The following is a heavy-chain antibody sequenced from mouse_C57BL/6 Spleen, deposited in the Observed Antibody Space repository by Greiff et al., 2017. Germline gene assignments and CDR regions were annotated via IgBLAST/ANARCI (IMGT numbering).Heavy chain of an antibody. D-gene: IGHD1-1*01. CDR1: GYTFTSYW. J-gene: IGHJ4*01. Sequence: QVHVKQPGTELVKPGASVKLSCKASGYTFTSYWMHWVKQRPGQGLEWIGNINPSNGGTNYNEKFKSKATLTVDKSSSTAYMQLSSLTSEDSAVYYCAREEGYYGSSFYAMDYWGQGTSVTVSS. CDR2: INPSNGGT. CDR3: AREEGYYGSSFYAMDY. V-gene: IGHV1-53*01.